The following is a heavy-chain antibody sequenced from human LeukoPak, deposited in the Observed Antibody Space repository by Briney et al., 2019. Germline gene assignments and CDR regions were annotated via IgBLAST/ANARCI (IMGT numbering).Heavy chain of an antibody. J-gene: IGHJ4*02. CDR3: ATESNYVWGIHY. D-gene: IGHD3-16*01. CDR1: GYTLTELS. Sequence: GASVKVSCTVSGYTLTELSMHWVRQAPGKGLEWMGGFDPEDGETIYAQKFQGRVTMTEDTSTDTAYMELSSLRSEDTAVYYCATESNYVWGIHYWGQGTLVTVSS. V-gene: IGHV1-24*01. CDR2: FDPEDGET.